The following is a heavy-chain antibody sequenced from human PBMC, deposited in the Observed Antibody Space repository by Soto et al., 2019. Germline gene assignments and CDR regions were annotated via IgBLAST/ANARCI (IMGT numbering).Heavy chain of an antibody. CDR1: GGSVSSTSYY. J-gene: IGHJ4*02. Sequence: SETLSLTCTVSGGSVSSTSYYWDWIRQPPGKGLEWIGSIYYSGSTYYTPSLKSRVTISVDTSKNQFSLNLSSVTAVDTAIYYCAKNVVNWGQGSLVSVSS. CDR2: IYYSGST. V-gene: IGHV4-39*01. D-gene: IGHD3-16*01. CDR3: AKNVVN.